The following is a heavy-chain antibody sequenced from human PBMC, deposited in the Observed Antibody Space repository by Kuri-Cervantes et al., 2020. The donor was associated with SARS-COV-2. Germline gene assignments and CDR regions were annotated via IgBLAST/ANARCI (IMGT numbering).Heavy chain of an antibody. Sequence: SETLSLTCTVSGGSISSYYWSWIRQPPGKGPEWIGYIYYSGSTYYNPSLKSRVTISLDTSKNQFSLKLSSVTAADTALYFCARSSTSLLQFAIDSWGQGTLVTVSS. D-gene: IGHD6-6*01. V-gene: IGHV4-59*06. CDR1: GGSISSYY. CDR2: IYYSGST. J-gene: IGHJ4*02. CDR3: ARSSTSLLQFAIDS.